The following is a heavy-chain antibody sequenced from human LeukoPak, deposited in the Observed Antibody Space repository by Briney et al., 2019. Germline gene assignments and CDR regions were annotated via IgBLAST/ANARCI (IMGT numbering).Heavy chain of an antibody. CDR2: IIPIFGTA. Sequence: EASVRVSCKASGGTFSSYAISWVRQAPGQGLEWMGGIIPIFGTANYAQKFQGRVTITADKSTSTAYVELSSLRSEDTAVYYCASLRVTMVRGLLPGYFDLRGRGTLVTVSS. J-gene: IGHJ2*01. V-gene: IGHV1-69*06. CDR1: GGTFSSYA. D-gene: IGHD3-10*01. CDR3: ASLRVTMVRGLLPGYFDL.